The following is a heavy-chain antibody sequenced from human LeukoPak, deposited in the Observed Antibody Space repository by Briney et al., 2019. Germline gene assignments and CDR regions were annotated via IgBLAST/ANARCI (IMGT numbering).Heavy chain of an antibody. CDR1: GFTFSSYS. D-gene: IGHD6-13*01. J-gene: IGHJ4*02. CDR3: ARLSIAAAGTGFDY. CDR2: ISSSSSYI. V-gene: IGHV3-21*01. Sequence: PGGSLRLSCAASGFTFSSYSMNWVRQAPGKGLEWVSSISSSSSYIYYADSVKGRFTISRDNAKNSLYLQMNSLRAEDTAVYYCARLSIAAAGTGFDYWGQGTLVTVSS.